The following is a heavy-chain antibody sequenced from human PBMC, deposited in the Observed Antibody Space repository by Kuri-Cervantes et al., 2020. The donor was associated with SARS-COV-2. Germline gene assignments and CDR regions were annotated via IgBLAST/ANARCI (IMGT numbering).Heavy chain of an antibody. Sequence: SETLSLTCTVSGGTISSSSYYWSWISQPPGKGLEWIGSIYYSGSTYYNSSLTSQVTISVDTSKNQIPLTLNSVTAADTAVYYCARYRPPRYYFDYWGQGTLVTVSS. CDR3: ARYRPPRYYFDY. J-gene: IGHJ4*02. CDR2: IYYSGST. V-gene: IGHV4-39*06. CDR1: GGTISSSSYY. D-gene: IGHD4-11*01.